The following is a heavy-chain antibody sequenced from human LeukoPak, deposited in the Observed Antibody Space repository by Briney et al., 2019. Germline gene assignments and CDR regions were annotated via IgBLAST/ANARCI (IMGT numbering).Heavy chain of an antibody. Sequence: PGGSLRLSCAASGFTFSSYAMSWVRQAPGKGLEWVSAISGSGGSTYYADSVKGRFTISRDNSKNTLYLQMNSLRAEDTAVYYCTSPLWFGELLDMDVWGKGTTVTISS. J-gene: IGHJ6*03. CDR3: TSPLWFGELLDMDV. D-gene: IGHD3-10*01. CDR1: GFTFSSYA. CDR2: ISGSGGST. V-gene: IGHV3-23*01.